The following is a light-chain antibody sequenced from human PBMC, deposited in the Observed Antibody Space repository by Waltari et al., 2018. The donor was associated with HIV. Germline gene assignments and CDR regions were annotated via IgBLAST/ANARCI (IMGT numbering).Light chain of an antibody. Sequence: EIVMTQSPASLSVSPGETATPSCRASQSISDKLAWYKQKPGQGPILLIYGATSRATDAPPTLSGSGAGTDFTLTISDLQSEDSSIYYCQQYSKWPPTFGRGTKVEI. CDR2: GAT. CDR1: QSISDK. V-gene: IGKV3-15*01. J-gene: IGKJ1*01. CDR3: QQYSKWPPT.